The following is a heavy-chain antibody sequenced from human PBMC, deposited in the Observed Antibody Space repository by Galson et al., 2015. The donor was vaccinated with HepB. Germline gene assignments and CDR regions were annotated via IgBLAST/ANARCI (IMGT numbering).Heavy chain of an antibody. CDR1: GFTFSSYG. D-gene: IGHD2-15*01. V-gene: IGHV3-33*08. CDR2: IWYDGSNK. CDR3: ASPIGRRGYCSGGSCLYYFDY. Sequence: SLRLSCAASGFTFSSYGMHWVRQAPGKGLEWVAVIWYDGSNKYYADSVKGRFTISRDNSKNTLYLQMNSLRAEDTAVYYCASPIGRRGYCSGGSCLYYFDYWGQGTLVTVSS. J-gene: IGHJ4*02.